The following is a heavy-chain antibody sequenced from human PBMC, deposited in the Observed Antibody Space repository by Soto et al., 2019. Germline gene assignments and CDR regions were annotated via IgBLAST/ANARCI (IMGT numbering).Heavy chain of an antibody. CDR1: GASLNNYY. CDR2: IYHSGST. J-gene: IGHJ3*02. CDR3: ARGYYDSRGSSNTFDI. V-gene: IGHV4-4*07. Sequence: SETLSLTCTVSGASLNNYYWSWARQPAGKGLEWVGRIYHSGSTNYNPSLKSRVTISVDTSKNQFSLTLSSVTAADTAVYYCARGYYDSRGSSNTFDIWGQGTMVTVSS. D-gene: IGHD3-22*01.